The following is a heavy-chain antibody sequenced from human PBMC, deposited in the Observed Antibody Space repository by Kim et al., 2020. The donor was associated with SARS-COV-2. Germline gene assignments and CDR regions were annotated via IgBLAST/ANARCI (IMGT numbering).Heavy chain of an antibody. CDR1: GGSISSSNW. V-gene: IGHV4-4*02. Sequence: SETLSLTCAVSGGSISSSNWWSWVRQPPGKGLEWIGEIYHSGSTNYNPSLKSRVTISVDKSKNQFSLKLSSVTAADTAVYYCARVPIAAAGIKRYYYYGMDVWGQGTTVTVSS. D-gene: IGHD6-13*01. CDR2: IYHSGST. J-gene: IGHJ6*02. CDR3: ARVPIAAAGIKRYYYYGMDV.